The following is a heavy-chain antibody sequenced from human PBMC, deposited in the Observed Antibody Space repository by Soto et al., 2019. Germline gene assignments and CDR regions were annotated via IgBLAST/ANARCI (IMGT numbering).Heavy chain of an antibody. CDR1: GYTFTGYY. CDR2: INPNSGGT. V-gene: IGHV1-2*04. Sequence: VASVKVSCKASGYTFTGYYMHWVRQAPGQGLEWMGWINPNSGGTNYAQKFQGWVTMTRDTSISTAYMELSRLRSDDTAVYYCARSAAADGTAPWFDPWGQGTLVTVSS. CDR3: ARSAAADGTAPWFDP. D-gene: IGHD6-13*01. J-gene: IGHJ5*02.